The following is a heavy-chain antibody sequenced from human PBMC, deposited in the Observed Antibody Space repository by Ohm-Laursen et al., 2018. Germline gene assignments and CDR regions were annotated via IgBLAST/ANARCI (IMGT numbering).Heavy chain of an antibody. CDR3: AKDLASGLFRDYYYGMDV. CDR1: GFTFDDYA. CDR2: ISWSSGSI. V-gene: IGHV3-9*01. Sequence: SLRLSCAASGFTFDDYAMHWVRQAPGKGLEWVSGISWSSGSIGYADSVKGRFTISRDNAKNSLYLQMNSLRAEDTALYYCAKDLASGLFRDYYYGMDVWGQGTTVTVSS. D-gene: IGHD1-26*01. J-gene: IGHJ6*02.